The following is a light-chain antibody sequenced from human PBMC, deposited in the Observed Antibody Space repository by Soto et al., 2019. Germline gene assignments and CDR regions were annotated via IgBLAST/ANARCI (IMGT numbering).Light chain of an antibody. V-gene: IGLV2-23*03. CDR3: CSYAGSSAFEV. J-gene: IGLJ1*01. CDR1: SSDVGSYNR. Sequence: QSALTQPASVSGSPGQSITISCTGTSSDVGSYNRVSWYQQHPGKAPKLMIYEGSKRPSGVSNRFSGSKSGNTASLSISGLQAEDEAEYYCCSYAGSSAFEVFGTGTKVTVL. CDR2: EGS.